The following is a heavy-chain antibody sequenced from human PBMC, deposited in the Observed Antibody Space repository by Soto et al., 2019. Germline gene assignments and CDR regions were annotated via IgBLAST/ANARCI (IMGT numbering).Heavy chain of an antibody. CDR2: IYYSGST. D-gene: IGHD3-3*01. CDR1: SGSISSYY. V-gene: IGHV4-59*08. CDR3: ARRYDFWSGYYGFGFDP. Sequence: PSETLYLTCSVSSGSISSYYWSWIRQPPGKGLEWIGYIYYSGSTNYYPSLKSRVTISVDTSKNQFSLKLSSVTAADTAVYYCARRYDFWSGYYGFGFDPWGQGTLVTVSS. J-gene: IGHJ5*02.